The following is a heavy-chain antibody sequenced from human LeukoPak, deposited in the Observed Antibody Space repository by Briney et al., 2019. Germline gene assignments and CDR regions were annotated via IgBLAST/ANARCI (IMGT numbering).Heavy chain of an antibody. J-gene: IGHJ4*02. CDR2: ISSSSSYI. CDR1: GFTFSSYS. Sequence: GGSLRLSCAASGFTFSSYSMNWVRQAPGKGLEWVSSISSSSSYIYYADSVKGRFTISRDNAKNSLYLQMNSLRAEDTAVYYCARDQGGSGSYYPPHFDYWGQGTLVTASS. D-gene: IGHD3-10*01. CDR3: ARDQGGSGSYYPPHFDY. V-gene: IGHV3-21*01.